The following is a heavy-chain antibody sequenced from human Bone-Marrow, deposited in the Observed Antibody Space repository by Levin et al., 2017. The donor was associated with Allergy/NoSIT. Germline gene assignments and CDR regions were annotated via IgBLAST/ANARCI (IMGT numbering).Heavy chain of an antibody. Sequence: ASVKVSCKASGYTFTGYYMHWVRQAPGQGLEWMGRINPNSGGTNYAQKFQGRVTMTRDTSISTAYMELSRLRSDDTAVYYCARDPYYDFWSGYPGGFDPWGQGTLVTVSS. CDR2: INPNSGGT. V-gene: IGHV1-2*06. J-gene: IGHJ5*02. D-gene: IGHD3-3*01. CDR1: GYTFTGYY. CDR3: ARDPYYDFWSGYPGGFDP.